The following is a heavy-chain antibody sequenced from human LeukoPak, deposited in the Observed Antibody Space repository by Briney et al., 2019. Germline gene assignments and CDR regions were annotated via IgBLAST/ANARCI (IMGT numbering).Heavy chain of an antibody. CDR1: RFTFSGYV. Sequence: GGSLRLSCAASRFTFSGYVMRWVPKAPGKGLQWVTGISVSGDNTYYADSVKGRFTISRDNSKNTLYLQMNSLRADDTAVYYCAKELLPAAPQYYFDYWGQGTLVTVSS. D-gene: IGHD2-2*01. J-gene: IGHJ4*02. CDR2: ISVSGDNT. V-gene: IGHV3-23*01. CDR3: AKELLPAAPQYYFDY.